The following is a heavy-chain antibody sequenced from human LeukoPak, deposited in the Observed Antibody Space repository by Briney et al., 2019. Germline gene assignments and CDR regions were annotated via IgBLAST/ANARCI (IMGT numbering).Heavy chain of an antibody. CDR2: IASETYGGTA. J-gene: IGHJ4*02. CDR3: TRDQTPYY. CDR1: GFTFGDYA. V-gene: IGHV3-49*04. Sequence: GSLRLSCTASGFTFGDYAMTWVRQAPGKGLEWVGFIASETYGGTAEYAASVKGRFIISRDDSKSIAYLQMNGLKTEDTAVYYCTRDQTPYYWGQGTLVTVSS.